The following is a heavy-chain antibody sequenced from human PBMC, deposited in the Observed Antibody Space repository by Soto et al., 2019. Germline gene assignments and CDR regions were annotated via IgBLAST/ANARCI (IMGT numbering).Heavy chain of an antibody. J-gene: IGHJ4*02. CDR2: ISGSGGST. V-gene: IGHV3-23*01. CDR1: GFTFSSYA. D-gene: IGHD3-16*02. Sequence: GGSLRLSCAASGFTFSSYAMSWVRQAPGKGLEWVSAISGSGGSTYYADSAKGRFTISRDNSKNTLYLQMNSLRAEDTAVYYCAKDTGDDYIWGSYRSPFDYWGQGTLVTVSS. CDR3: AKDTGDDYIWGSYRSPFDY.